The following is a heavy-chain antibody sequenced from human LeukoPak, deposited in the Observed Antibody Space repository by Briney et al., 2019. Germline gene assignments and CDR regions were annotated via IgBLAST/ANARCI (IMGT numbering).Heavy chain of an antibody. D-gene: IGHD5-12*01. V-gene: IGHV1-18*01. CDR2: ISGYNGNT. Sequence: GASVKVPCKASGYTFTSYGISWVRQAPGQGLEWMGWISGYNGNTNYAQKLQGRVTMTTDTPTSTAYMELRSLRSDDTAVYYCARARATKSGRYYYYYAMDVWGQGTTVTVSS. CDR3: ARARATKSGRYYYYYAMDV. J-gene: IGHJ6*02. CDR1: GYTFTSYG.